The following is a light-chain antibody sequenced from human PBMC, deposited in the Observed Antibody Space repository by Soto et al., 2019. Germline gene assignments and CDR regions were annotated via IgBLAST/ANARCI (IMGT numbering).Light chain of an antibody. CDR2: GAS. J-gene: IGKJ1*01. CDR1: QSVRSSF. CDR3: QQYASSVT. Sequence: EIVLTQSPGSLSLSPGERATLSCRASQSVRSSFFAWYQQKPGQAPRLLIYGASSRATGIPDRFSGSGSGTDFNLTISRLEPDDFAVYYCQQYASSVTFGQGTKVEIK. V-gene: IGKV3-20*01.